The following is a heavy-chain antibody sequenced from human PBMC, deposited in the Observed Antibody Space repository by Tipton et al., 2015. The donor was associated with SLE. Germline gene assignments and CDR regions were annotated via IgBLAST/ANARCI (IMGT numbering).Heavy chain of an antibody. D-gene: IGHD3-3*01. CDR2: IYTSGST. J-gene: IGHJ5*02. CDR3: ARGFLEGWGWFDP. V-gene: IGHV4-61*02. Sequence: TLSLTCTVSGGSISSGSYYWSWLRQPAGKGLEWIGRIYTSGSTNYNPSLKSRVTISVDTSKNQFSLKLSSVTAADTAVYYCARGFLEGWGWFDPWGQGTLVTVSS. CDR1: GGSISSGSYY.